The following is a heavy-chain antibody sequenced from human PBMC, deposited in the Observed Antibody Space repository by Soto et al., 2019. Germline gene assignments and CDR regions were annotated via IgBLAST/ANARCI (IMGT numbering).Heavy chain of an antibody. Sequence: VQLVESGGGLVQPGGSLRLSCAGSGFTLSDHYIDWVRQAPGKGLEWVATISYDGDNKYYTDSVKGPFTISRDNSKNTLYLQMNSLRPEDTAVYYCARPWGQLSTYYYGMDTWGQGTTVTVSS. V-gene: IGHV3-30-3*01. CDR2: ISYDGDNK. CDR1: GFTLSDHY. J-gene: IGHJ6*02. CDR3: ARPWGQLSTYYYGMDT. D-gene: IGHD3-16*01.